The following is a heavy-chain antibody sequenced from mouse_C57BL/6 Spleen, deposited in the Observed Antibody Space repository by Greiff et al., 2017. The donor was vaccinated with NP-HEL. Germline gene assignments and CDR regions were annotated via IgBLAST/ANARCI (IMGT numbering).Heavy chain of an antibody. J-gene: IGHJ3*01. D-gene: IGHD4-1*02. V-gene: IGHV5-16*01. CDR2: INYDGSST. CDR3: ARASTGTSFAY. Sequence: EVQLMESEGGLVQPGSSMKLSCTASGFTFSDYYMAWVRQVPEKGLEWVANINYDGSSTYYLDSLKSRFIISRDNAKNILYLQMSSLKSEDTATYYCARASTGTSFAYWGQGALVTVSA. CDR1: GFTFSDYY.